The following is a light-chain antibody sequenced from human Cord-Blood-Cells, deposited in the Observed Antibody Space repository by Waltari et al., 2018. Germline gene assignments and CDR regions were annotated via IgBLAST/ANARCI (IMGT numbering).Light chain of an antibody. CDR2: EGS. V-gene: IGLV2-23*01. J-gene: IGLJ3*02. CDR3: CSYAGSWV. CDR1: SRDFGGFTL. Sequence: QSALTHPASVSGSPGQSITIPCTGTSRDFGGFTLVSWYQQHPGKAPKLMIYEGSKRPSGVSNRFSGSKSGNTASLTISGLQAEDEADYYCCSYAGSWVFGGGTKLTVL.